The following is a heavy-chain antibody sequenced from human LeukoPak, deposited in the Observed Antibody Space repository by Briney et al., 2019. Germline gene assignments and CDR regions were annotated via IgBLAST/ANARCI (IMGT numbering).Heavy chain of an antibody. J-gene: IGHJ3*02. D-gene: IGHD2-15*01. CDR3: AREGRGWAFDI. CDR1: GYTFTSYP. CDR2: INPNSGGT. Sequence: ASVKVSCKASGYTFTSYPISWVRQAPGQGLERMGWINPNSGGTNYAQKFQGRVTMTRDTSISTAYMELSRLRSDDTAVYYCAREGRGWAFDIWGQGTMVTVSS. V-gene: IGHV1-2*02.